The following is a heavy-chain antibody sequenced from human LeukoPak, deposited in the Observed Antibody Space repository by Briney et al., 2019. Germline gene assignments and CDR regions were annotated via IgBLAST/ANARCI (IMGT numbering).Heavy chain of an antibody. CDR1: GYSFTSYW. CDR2: IYPGDSDT. V-gene: IGHV5-51*01. J-gene: IGHJ4*02. D-gene: IGHD6-13*01. CDR3: ARRGSSSWYRGDFDY. Sequence: GESLKISCKGSGYSFTSYWIGWVRQMPGKGLEWMGIIYPGDSDTRYSPSFQGQVTISADKSISTAYLQWSSLKASDTAIYYCARRGSSSWYRGDFDYWGQGTLVTVSS.